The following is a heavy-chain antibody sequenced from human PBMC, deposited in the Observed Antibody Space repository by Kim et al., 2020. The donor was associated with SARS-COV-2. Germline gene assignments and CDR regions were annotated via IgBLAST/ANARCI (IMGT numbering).Heavy chain of an antibody. Sequence: ASVKVSCKASGYTFTSYGISWVRQAPGQGLEWMGWISAYNGNTNYAQKLQGRVTITTDTSTSTAYMELRSLRSDDTAVYYCARAYYDSSGYYLLGAFDIWGQGTMVTVSS. CDR1: GYTFTSYG. D-gene: IGHD3-22*01. V-gene: IGHV1-18*01. CDR3: ARAYYDSSGYYLLGAFDI. J-gene: IGHJ3*02. CDR2: ISAYNGNT.